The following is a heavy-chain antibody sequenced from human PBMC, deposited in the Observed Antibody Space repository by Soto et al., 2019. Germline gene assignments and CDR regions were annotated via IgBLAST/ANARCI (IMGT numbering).Heavy chain of an antibody. J-gene: IGHJ6*02. CDR1: GYSFTSYW. D-gene: IGHD3-22*01. CDR3: ARHGLYYYDSSGYSRSHYGMDV. V-gene: IGHV5-10-1*01. Sequence: PGESLKISCMGSGYSFTSYWISWVRQMPGKGLEWMGRIDPSDSYTNYSPSFQGHVTISADKSISTAYLQWSSLKASDTAMYYCARHGLYYYDSSGYSRSHYGMDVWGQGTTVTVS. CDR2: IDPSDSYT.